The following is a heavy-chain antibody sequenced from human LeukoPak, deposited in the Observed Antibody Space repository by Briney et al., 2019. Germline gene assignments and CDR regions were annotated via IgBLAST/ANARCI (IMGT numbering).Heavy chain of an antibody. Sequence: PSETLSLTCTASGGSISSYYWSWIRQPPGKGLEWIGYVYYSGSTNYNPSLKSRLTISVDTSKNQFSLKLNSVTAADTAVYYCAREGYSSSWYYFDYWGQGTLVTVSS. V-gene: IGHV4-59*01. D-gene: IGHD6-13*01. CDR1: GGSISSYY. CDR2: VYYSGST. CDR3: AREGYSSSWYYFDY. J-gene: IGHJ4*02.